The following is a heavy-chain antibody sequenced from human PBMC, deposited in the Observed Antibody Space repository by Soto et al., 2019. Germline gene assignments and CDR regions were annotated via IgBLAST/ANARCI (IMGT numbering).Heavy chain of an antibody. CDR3: AREPIFRVVIRNPPN. CDR1: GYTFTSYY. CDR2: INPSGGST. Sequence: GASVKVSCKASGYTFTSYYMHWVRQAPGQGLEWMGIINPSGGSTSYAQKFQGRVTMTRDTSTSTVYMELSSLRSEDTAVYYCAREPIFRVVIRNPPNWGQGTLVTVPQ. D-gene: IGHD3-3*01. V-gene: IGHV1-46*03. J-gene: IGHJ4*02.